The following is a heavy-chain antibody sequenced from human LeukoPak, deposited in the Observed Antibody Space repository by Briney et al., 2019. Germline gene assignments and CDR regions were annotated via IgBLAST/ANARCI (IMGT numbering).Heavy chain of an antibody. J-gene: IGHJ5*02. CDR2: IYTSGST. CDR1: GGSISSYC. CDR3: ARLARGAFDP. V-gene: IGHV4-4*09. Sequence: SETLSLTCTVSGGSISSYCWSWIRQPPGKGLEWVGYIYTSGSTNYNPSLKSRVTISVDTSKNQFSLKLSSVTAADTAVYYCARLARGAFDPWGQGTLVTVSS. D-gene: IGHD1-26*01.